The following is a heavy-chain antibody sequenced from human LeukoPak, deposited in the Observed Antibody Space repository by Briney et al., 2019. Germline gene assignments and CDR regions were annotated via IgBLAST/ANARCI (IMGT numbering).Heavy chain of an antibody. CDR2: ISSGSTTM. Sequence: GGSLRLSCAASGFTFSSHDMNWVRQGPGKGLEWLSYISSGSTTMDYADSVKGRFTISRDIAKNSLFLQMNSLRAEDTGIYYCARDRGNSAYGAWFDSWGQGTLVTVSS. D-gene: IGHD5-12*01. CDR3: ARDRGNSAYGAWFDS. CDR1: GFTFSSHD. J-gene: IGHJ5*01. V-gene: IGHV3-48*03.